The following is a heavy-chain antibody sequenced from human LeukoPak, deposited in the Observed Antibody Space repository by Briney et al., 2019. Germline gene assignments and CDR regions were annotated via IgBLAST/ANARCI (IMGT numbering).Heavy chain of an antibody. Sequence: ASVKVSCKASGYTFTSYAMHWVRQAPGQGLEWMGIINPSGGSTSYAQKFQGRVTMTRDTSTSTVYMELSSLRSEDTALYYCAREGSGWTIDYWGQGTLVTVSS. CDR2: INPSGGST. D-gene: IGHD6-19*01. CDR1: GYTFTSYA. V-gene: IGHV1-46*01. J-gene: IGHJ4*02. CDR3: AREGSGWTIDY.